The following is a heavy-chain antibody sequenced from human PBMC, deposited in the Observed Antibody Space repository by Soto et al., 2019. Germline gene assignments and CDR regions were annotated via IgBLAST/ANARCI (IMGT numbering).Heavy chain of an antibody. Sequence: QLVQSGADVRKPGASVKVSCTASGYTFTPYAMHWVRQAPGQRPEWMGWINVDNGNTKYSQTFQGRVTITGDTSARTAYMELSGLTYGDTGVYFCARDGRYRYGSYSHYGLDVWGQGTTVIVSS. CDR1: GYTFTPYA. CDR2: INVDNGNT. D-gene: IGHD3-16*02. J-gene: IGHJ6*02. V-gene: IGHV1-3*01. CDR3: ARDGRYRYGSYSHYGLDV.